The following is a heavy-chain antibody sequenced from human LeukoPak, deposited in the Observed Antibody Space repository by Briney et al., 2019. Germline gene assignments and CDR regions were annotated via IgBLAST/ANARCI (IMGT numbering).Heavy chain of an antibody. J-gene: IGHJ4*02. V-gene: IGHV3-9*01. D-gene: IGHD1-7*01. CDR3: AKGMRYNWNYYNY. CDR2: ISWNSGSI. Sequence: PGGSLRLSCAASGFTFSSYSMNWVRQAPGKGLEWVSGISWNSGSIGYADSVKGRFTISRDNAKNSLYLQMNSLRAEDTALYYCAKGMRYNWNYYNYWGQGTLVTVSS. CDR1: GFTFSSYS.